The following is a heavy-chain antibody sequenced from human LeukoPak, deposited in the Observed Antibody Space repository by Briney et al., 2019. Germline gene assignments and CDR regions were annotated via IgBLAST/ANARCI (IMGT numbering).Heavy chain of an antibody. CDR2: INSDGSST. Sequence: PGGSLRLSCAASGFTFSSYWMHWVRQAPGKGLVWVSRINSDGSSTSYADSVKGRFTISRDNAKNTPYLQMNSLRAEDTAVYYCARAPVLLWFGEVDYWGQGTLVTVSS. V-gene: IGHV3-74*01. J-gene: IGHJ4*02. CDR3: ARAPVLLWFGEVDY. D-gene: IGHD3-10*01. CDR1: GFTFSSYW.